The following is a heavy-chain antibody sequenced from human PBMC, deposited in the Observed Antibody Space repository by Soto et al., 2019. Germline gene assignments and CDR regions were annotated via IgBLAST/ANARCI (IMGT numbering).Heavy chain of an antibody. V-gene: IGHV4-59*01. CDR1: GGSISSYY. J-gene: IGHJ5*02. D-gene: IGHD4-17*01. Sequence: QVQLQESGPGLVKPSETLSLTCTVSGGSISSYYWSWIRQPPGKGLEWIGYIYYSGSTNYNPSLKSRVTISVDTSKNQFSLKLSSVTAADTAVYYCAREFSATVPNPHNWFDPWGQGTLVTVSS. CDR3: AREFSATVPNPHNWFDP. CDR2: IYYSGST.